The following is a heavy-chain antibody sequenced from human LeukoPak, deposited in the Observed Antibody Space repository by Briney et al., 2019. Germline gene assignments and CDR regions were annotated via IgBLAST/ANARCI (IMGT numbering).Heavy chain of an antibody. CDR1: AGSINSGGYF. Sequence: RSSETLSLTCTVSAGSINSGGYFWTWVRQHPGEGLEWIGYIWNSGNSYYNPSLSSRVIISADSSKFTFSLKLSSVTAADTAVYYCARYHCGSTYCPGVDFYGQGTLVTVSS. CDR2: IWNSGNS. V-gene: IGHV4-31*03. CDR3: ARYHCGSTYCPGVDF. D-gene: IGHD2-2*01. J-gene: IGHJ4*02.